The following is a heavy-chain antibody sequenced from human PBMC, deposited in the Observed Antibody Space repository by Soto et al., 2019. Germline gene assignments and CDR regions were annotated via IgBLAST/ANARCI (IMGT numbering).Heavy chain of an antibody. J-gene: IGHJ4*02. CDR2: ISGSGGST. V-gene: IGHV3-23*01. CDR3: ARDLVVTAIVGYFDY. CDR1: GFNFSSYA. D-gene: IGHD2-21*02. Sequence: EVQLLESGGGLVQPGGSMRLSCADSGFNFSSYAMSWVRQAPEKALDWVSDISGSGGSTYYADSVKGRFTISRDNSKNTLYLQMTSLRAEYTAVYYCARDLVVTAIVGYFDYWGKGTLVTVSS.